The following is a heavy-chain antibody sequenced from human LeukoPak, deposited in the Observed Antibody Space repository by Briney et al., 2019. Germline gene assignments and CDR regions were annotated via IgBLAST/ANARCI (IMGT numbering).Heavy chain of an antibody. D-gene: IGHD3-22*01. CDR2: ISGSAYST. CDR3: ARNSSGFKLGDAFDI. J-gene: IGHJ3*02. Sequence: PGGSLRLSCAASGFTFSSYAMNWVRQAPGKGLEWISAISGSAYSTSYADSVKGRFTISRDNSKNTLYLQMNSLRAEDTAVYYCARNSSGFKLGDAFDIWGQGTMVTVSS. CDR1: GFTFSSYA. V-gene: IGHV3-23*01.